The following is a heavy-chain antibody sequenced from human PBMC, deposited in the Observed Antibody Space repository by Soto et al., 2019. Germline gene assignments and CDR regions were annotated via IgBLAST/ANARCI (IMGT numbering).Heavy chain of an antibody. CDR3: ARSSYGDFYYYGMDV. D-gene: IGHD4-17*01. CDR2: IYYSGST. Sequence: QVQLQESGPGLVKPSETLSLTCTVSGGSISSYYWSWIRQPPGKGLEWIGYIYYSGSTNYNPSLKSRVTISVDTSKSQFSLKLSSVTAADTAVYYCARSSYGDFYYYGMDVWGQGTTVTVSS. J-gene: IGHJ6*02. V-gene: IGHV4-59*01. CDR1: GGSISSYY.